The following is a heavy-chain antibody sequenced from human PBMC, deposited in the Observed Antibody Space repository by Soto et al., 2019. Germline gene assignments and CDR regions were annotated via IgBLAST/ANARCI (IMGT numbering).Heavy chain of an antibody. D-gene: IGHD1-26*01. CDR1: GYTFTSYA. CDR3: ARFSSVRKLNDY. V-gene: IGHV1-3*05. Sequence: QVQLVQSGAEEKKPGASVKVSCKASGYTFTSYAMHWVRQAPRQRLEWMGWINAGNGNTKYSQKFQGRVTITRDTSASTAYMELSSLRSEDTAVYYCARFSSVRKLNDYWGQGTLVTVSS. J-gene: IGHJ4*02. CDR2: INAGNGNT.